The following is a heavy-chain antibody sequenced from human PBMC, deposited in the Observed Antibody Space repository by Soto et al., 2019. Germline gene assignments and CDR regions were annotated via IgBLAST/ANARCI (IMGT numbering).Heavy chain of an antibody. Sequence: PGGSLRLSCAASGFTFSSYAMSWVRQAPGKGLEWVSAISGSGHSTYYADSVKGRFTISRDNSKNTLYLQMNSLRAEDTAVYYCAKVSAGADLFDYWGQGTLVTVSS. J-gene: IGHJ4*02. V-gene: IGHV3-23*01. D-gene: IGHD6-13*01. CDR2: ISGSGHST. CDR1: GFTFSSYA. CDR3: AKVSAGADLFDY.